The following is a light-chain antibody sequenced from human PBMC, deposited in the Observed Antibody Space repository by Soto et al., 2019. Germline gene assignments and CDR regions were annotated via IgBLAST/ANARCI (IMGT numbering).Light chain of an antibody. V-gene: IGLV2-14*01. J-gene: IGLJ2*01. CDR1: SSDVGAYNY. Sequence: QSALTQPASVSGSPGQSITISCTGTSSDVGAYNYVSWYQQHPGKAPKLIIYDVSNRPLGVSNRFSGSKSGNTASLTISGLQAEDEADYYCSSFTSSSAVVFGGGTKLTVL. CDR3: SSFTSSSAVV. CDR2: DVS.